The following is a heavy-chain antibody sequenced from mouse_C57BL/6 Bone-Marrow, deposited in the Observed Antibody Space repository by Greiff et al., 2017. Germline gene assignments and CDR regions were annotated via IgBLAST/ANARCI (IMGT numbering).Heavy chain of an antibody. CDR1: GYSITSDY. CDR3: DERTRIYYGNYEVFYYAMDY. CDR2: ISYSGST. J-gene: IGHJ4*01. V-gene: IGHV3-8*01. Sequence: EVQLQESGPGLAKPSQTLSLTCSVTGYSITSDYWNWIRKFPGNKLEYMGYISYSGSTYYNPSLKSRISITRDTSKNQYYLQLNSVTTEDTATYYCDERTRIYYGNYEVFYYAMDYWGQGTSVTVSS. D-gene: IGHD2-1*01.